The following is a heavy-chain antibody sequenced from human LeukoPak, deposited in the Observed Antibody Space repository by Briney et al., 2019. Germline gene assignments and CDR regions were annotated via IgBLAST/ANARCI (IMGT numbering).Heavy chain of an antibody. J-gene: IGHJ3*02. Sequence: ASVKVSCKASGGTFSSYAISWVRQAPGQGLEWMGGIIPIFGTANYAQKFQGRVTITADESTSTAYMELSSLRSEDTAVYYCARDGRLWFGELLQDAFDIWGQGTMVTVSS. V-gene: IGHV1-69*13. D-gene: IGHD3-10*01. CDR3: ARDGRLWFGELLQDAFDI. CDR1: GGTFSSYA. CDR2: IIPIFGTA.